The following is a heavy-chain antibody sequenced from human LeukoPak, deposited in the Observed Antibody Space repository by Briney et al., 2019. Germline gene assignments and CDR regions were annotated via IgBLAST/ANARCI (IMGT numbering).Heavy chain of an antibody. CDR1: GFTFSTYA. CDR3: ARDLYDSSGYLDY. J-gene: IGHJ4*02. CDR2: ISYDGSNK. D-gene: IGHD3-22*01. Sequence: GGSRRLSWAAPGFTFSTYARHWSRKAPAKGREGVAVISYDGSNKYYADSVKGRFTISRDNSKNTLYLQMNSLRAEDTAVYYCARDLYDSSGYLDYWGQGTLVTVSS. V-gene: IGHV3-30-3*01.